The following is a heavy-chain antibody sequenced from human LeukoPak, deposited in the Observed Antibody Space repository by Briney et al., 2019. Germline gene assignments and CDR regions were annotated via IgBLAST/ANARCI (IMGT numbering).Heavy chain of an antibody. CDR2: TYYRGRT. D-gene: IGHD1-14*01. CDR1: GGSISSDY. Sequence: SETLSLTCTVSGGSISSDYWSWIRQPPGKGLEWIGYTYYRGRTSYNPSLKSRVTISADTSKNQFSLKLNSVTAADTAVYYCARPNQALLYGMDVWGQGTTVTVSS. J-gene: IGHJ6*02. CDR3: ARPNQALLYGMDV. V-gene: IGHV4-59*08.